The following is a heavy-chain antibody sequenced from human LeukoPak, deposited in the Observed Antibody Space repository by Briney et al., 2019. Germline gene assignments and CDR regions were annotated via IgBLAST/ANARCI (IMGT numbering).Heavy chain of an antibody. V-gene: IGHV3-30*03. CDR2: ISDDGSST. CDR3: VEWELLPTADY. CDR1: GFTFSSYG. Sequence: GGSLRPSCVASGFTFSSYGIHWVRQAPGKGLEWVAVISDDGSSTYYAESVKGRFTISRDNSKNTLYLQMNSLTAEDTAVYHCVEWELLPTADYWGQGTLVTVSS. J-gene: IGHJ4*02. D-gene: IGHD1-26*01.